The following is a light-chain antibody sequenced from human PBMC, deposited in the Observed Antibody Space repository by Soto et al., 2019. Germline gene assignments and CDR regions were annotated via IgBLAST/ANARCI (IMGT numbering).Light chain of an antibody. Sequence: EIVMTQAPATLSVSPGVRVTLSCRASQSVSRSLAWYQQTPGQAPRLLIYGASTRATGIPARFSGSGSGTEFTLTISSLQSEDVAVYYCQQYNNWPPFTFGPGTKVDIK. CDR3: QQYNNWPPFT. V-gene: IGKV3-15*01. J-gene: IGKJ3*01. CDR1: QSVSRS. CDR2: GAS.